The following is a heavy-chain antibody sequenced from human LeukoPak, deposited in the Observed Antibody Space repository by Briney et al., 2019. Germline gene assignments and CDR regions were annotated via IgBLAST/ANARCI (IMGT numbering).Heavy chain of an antibody. J-gene: IGHJ4*02. D-gene: IGHD2-2*01. CDR1: GGSISSYY. Sequence: KSSETLSLTCTVSGGSISSYYWSWIRQPPGKGLEWIGYIYYSGSTNYNPSLKSRVTISVDTSKNQFSLKLSSVTAADTAVYYCARSLGYCSSTSCYWETLFDYWGQGTLVTVSS. CDR3: ARSLGYCSSTSCYWETLFDY. V-gene: IGHV4-59*01. CDR2: IYYSGST.